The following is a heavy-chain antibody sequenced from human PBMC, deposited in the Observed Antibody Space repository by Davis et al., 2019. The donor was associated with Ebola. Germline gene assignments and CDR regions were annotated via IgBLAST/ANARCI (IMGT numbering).Heavy chain of an antibody. CDR3: ASRYRGYSSYYFDY. J-gene: IGHJ4*02. CDR1: GFTFSDYQ. CDR2: ISSSGSII. V-gene: IGHV3-11*01. Sequence: GESLKISCTASGFTFSDYQMSWIRQAPGKGLEWTSYISSSGSIIYYADSVKGRFTISRDNAKNSLYLQMNSLRAEDTAVYYCASRYRGYSSYYFDYWGQGTLVTVSS. D-gene: IGHD5-18*01.